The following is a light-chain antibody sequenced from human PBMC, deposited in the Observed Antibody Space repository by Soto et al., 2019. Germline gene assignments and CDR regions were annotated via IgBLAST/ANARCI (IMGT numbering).Light chain of an antibody. J-gene: IGLJ1*01. CDR2: DVS. V-gene: IGLV2-14*01. Sequence: QSVLTQPASVSGSPGQSITISYTGTSSDVGGHNSVSWYRQDPGKAPKLMIYDVSNRPSGVSDRFSGSKSGNTASLTISGLQIEDEADYYCSSFTSSVTYVFGTGTKV. CDR3: SSFTSSVTYV. CDR1: SSDVGGHNS.